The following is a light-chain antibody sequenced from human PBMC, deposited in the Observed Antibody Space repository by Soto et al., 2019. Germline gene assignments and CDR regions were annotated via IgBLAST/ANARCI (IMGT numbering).Light chain of an antibody. CDR2: NVS. V-gene: IGLV2-14*01. CDR1: SSDVGGYKH. CDR3: SSYTTGSPYVE. J-gene: IGLJ2*01. Sequence: QSVLTQPASVSGSPGQSITISCTGTSSDVGGYKHISWYQQHPGKVPQLLIYNVSHRPSGVSNRFSGSKSGNTASLTISGLQAEDEADYHCSSYTTGSPYVEVGGGTKQTAL.